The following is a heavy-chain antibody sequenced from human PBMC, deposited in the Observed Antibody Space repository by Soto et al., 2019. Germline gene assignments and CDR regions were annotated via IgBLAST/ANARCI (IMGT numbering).Heavy chain of an antibody. Sequence: SETLSLTCAVYGGSFSGYYWSWIRQPPGKGREWIGEINHSGRTNYNPSLKSRVTISVDTSKNQFSLKLSSVTAADTAVYYCARGRRKCSSTSCYTAFDIWGQGTMVTVSS. CDR1: GGSFSGYY. CDR3: ARGRRKCSSTSCYTAFDI. CDR2: INHSGRT. V-gene: IGHV4-34*01. J-gene: IGHJ3*02. D-gene: IGHD2-2*02.